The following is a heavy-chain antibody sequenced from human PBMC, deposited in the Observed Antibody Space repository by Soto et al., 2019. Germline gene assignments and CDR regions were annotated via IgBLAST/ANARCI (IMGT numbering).Heavy chain of an antibody. J-gene: IGHJ6*01. CDR1: VFTFSSYG. V-gene: IGHV3-33*01. D-gene: IGHD4-4*01. CDR2: IWSDGNNK. CDR3: ARDRPKYSFNAMDV. Sequence: VGSLRLSCEASVFTFSSYGMHCVRQSPGKGLEWVAVIWSDGNNKYYGDSVKGRFTISRDNSKNTLFLQLNSLRVDDTAVYYCARDRPKYSFNAMDVWGQGTTVIVSS.